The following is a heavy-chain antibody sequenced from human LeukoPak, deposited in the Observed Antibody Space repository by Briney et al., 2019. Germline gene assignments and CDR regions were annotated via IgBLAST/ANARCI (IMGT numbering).Heavy chain of an antibody. D-gene: IGHD1-26*01. V-gene: IGHV3-74*01. Sequence: GGSLRLSCAASGFTFSSYAMSWVRQAPGKGLVWVSRINSDGSTTTYADSVKGRFTISRDNAKNTLYLQMNSLRAEDTAVYYCGGGGYLLDYWGQGTLVTVSS. CDR1: GFTFSSYA. J-gene: IGHJ4*02. CDR3: GGGGYLLDY. CDR2: INSDGSTT.